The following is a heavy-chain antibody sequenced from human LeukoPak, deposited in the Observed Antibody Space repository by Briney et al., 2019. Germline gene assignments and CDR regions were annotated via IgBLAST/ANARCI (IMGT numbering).Heavy chain of an antibody. V-gene: IGHV4-31*03. CDR3: ASAYCTTTYCYIDY. J-gene: IGHJ4*02. D-gene: IGHD2-2*02. CDR2: ICYSGST. CDR1: GGSISSGGYY. Sequence: KASETLSLTCTVSGGSISSGGYYWNWIRQHPGKGLEWIGYICYSGSTCYNPSLQSRVTISVGTSKNQFSLKLRSVTAADTAVYYCASAYCTTTYCYIDYWGQGTLVTVSS.